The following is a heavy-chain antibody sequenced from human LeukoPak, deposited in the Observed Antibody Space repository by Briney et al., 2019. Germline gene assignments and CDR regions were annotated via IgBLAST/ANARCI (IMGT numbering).Heavy chain of an antibody. V-gene: IGHV3-11*06. J-gene: IGHJ4*02. CDR1: GFTFSDNC. Sequence: GRSLRLFCAASGFTFSDNCMSWTRQAPGKGLERVSYISSSSSYTNYADSVKGRFTISRDSAKNSLYLQMDSLRAEDTAVYYCARDKLSDGVVPAAIADYWGQGTLVTVSS. CDR2: ISSSSSYT. CDR3: ARDKLSDGVVPAAIADY. D-gene: IGHD2-2*01.